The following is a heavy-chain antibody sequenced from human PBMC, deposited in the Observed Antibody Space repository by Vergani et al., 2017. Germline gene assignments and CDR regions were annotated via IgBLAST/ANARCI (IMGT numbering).Heavy chain of an antibody. V-gene: IGHV1-3*01. D-gene: IGHD2-15*01. CDR2: INAGNGNT. J-gene: IGHJ3*02. CDR1: GYTFTSYD. Sequence: QVQLVQSGAEVKKPGASVKVSCKASGYTFTSYDMHWVRQAPGQRLEWMGWINAGNGNTKYSQKFQGRVTITRETSASPAYMELSSLRSEDTAVYYCARDGGGGAYDAIDIWGQGTMVTVSS. CDR3: ARDGGGGAYDAIDI.